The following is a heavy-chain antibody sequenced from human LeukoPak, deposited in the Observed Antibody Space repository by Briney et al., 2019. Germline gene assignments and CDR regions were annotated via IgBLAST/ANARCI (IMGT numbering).Heavy chain of an antibody. V-gene: IGHV3-7*01. CDR2: IKQDGSEK. CDR3: ARAGGTYYGIAFDI. D-gene: IGHD1-26*01. J-gene: IGHJ3*02. CDR1: GFTFSSYW. Sequence: GGSLRLSCAASGFTFSSYWMSWVRQAPGKGPEWVANIKQDGSEKYYVDSVKGRFTISRDNAKNPLYLQMNSLRAEDTAVYYCARAGGTYYGIAFDIWGQGTMVTVSS.